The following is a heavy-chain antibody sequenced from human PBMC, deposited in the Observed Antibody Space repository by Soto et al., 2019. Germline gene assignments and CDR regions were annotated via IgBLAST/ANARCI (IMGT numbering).Heavy chain of an antibody. CDR3: ARGISSSWYSY. CDR2: IYYSGSI. J-gene: IGHJ4*02. Sequence: SETLSLTCTVSGGSISSYYWSWIRQPPGKGLERIGYIYYSGSINYNPSLKSRVTISVDTSKNQFSLKLTSVTAADAAVYYCARGISSSWYSYWGQGTLVTVSS. D-gene: IGHD6-13*01. CDR1: GGSISSYY. V-gene: IGHV4-59*01.